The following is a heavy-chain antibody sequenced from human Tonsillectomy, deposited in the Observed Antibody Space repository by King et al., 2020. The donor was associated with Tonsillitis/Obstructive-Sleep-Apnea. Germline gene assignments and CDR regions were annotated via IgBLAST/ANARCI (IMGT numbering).Heavy chain of an antibody. CDR2: IKNKRDGGTT. CDR3: TRSRHGSGSPRGYFYYGMDV. Sequence: VQLVESGGGLVKPGGSLRLSCAASGFTFSDVWMNWVRQAPGKGLEWVGRIKNKRDGGTTDYAAPVKGRFTISRDDSKNTVYLQMNSLQTEDRAVYYCTRSRHGSGSPRGYFYYGMDVWGQGPTVTVSS. J-gene: IGHJ6*02. V-gene: IGHV3-15*07. D-gene: IGHD3-10*01. CDR1: GFTFSDVW.